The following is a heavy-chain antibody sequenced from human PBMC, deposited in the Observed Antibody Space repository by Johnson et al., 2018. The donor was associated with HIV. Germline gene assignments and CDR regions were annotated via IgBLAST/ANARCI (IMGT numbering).Heavy chain of an antibody. Sequence: EKLVESGGGLVQPGGSLRLSCAASGFTFSSYAMSWVRQAPGKGLEWVSAISGSGGSTYYADSVKGRFTISRDNSKNTLYLQMNSLKTEDTAVYYCTTDLASDAFDIWGKGTMVTVSS. CDR2: ISGSGGST. CDR1: GFTFSSYA. CDR3: TTDLASDAFDI. J-gene: IGHJ3*02. V-gene: IGHV3-23*04.